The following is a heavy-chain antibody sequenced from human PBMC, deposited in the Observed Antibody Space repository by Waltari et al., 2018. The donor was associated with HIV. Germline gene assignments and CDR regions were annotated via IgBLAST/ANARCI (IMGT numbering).Heavy chain of an antibody. CDR1: GGSISSGNYY. CDR2: IYTSGST. V-gene: IGHV4-61*02. CDR3: AREDTAMVYYFDY. J-gene: IGHJ4*02. Sequence: QVQLQESGPGLVKPSQTLSLTCPVSGGSISSGNYYWNWIRQPAGKGLEWIGRIYTSGSTNYNPSLKSRVTISVDTSKNQFSLKLSSVTAADTAVYYCAREDTAMVYYFDYWGQGTLVTVSS. D-gene: IGHD5-18*01.